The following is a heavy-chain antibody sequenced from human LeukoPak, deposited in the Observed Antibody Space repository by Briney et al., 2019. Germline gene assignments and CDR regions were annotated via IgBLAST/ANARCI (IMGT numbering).Heavy chain of an antibody. Sequence: ASVKVSCKASGGTFSSYAISWVRQALGQGLEWMGGIIPIFGTANYAQKFQGRVTITADESTSTAYMELSSLRSEDTAVYYCARGGISSLWFDPWGQGTLVTVSS. CDR3: ARGGISSLWFDP. D-gene: IGHD2-2*01. J-gene: IGHJ5*02. CDR2: IIPIFGTA. CDR1: GGTFSSYA. V-gene: IGHV1-69*01.